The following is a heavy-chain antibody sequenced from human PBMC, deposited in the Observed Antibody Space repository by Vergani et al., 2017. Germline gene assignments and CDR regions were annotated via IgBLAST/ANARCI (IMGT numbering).Heavy chain of an antibody. D-gene: IGHD2-2*01. CDR1: GFTFNSYA. J-gene: IGHJ3*01. CDR2: INNNGGST. V-gene: IGHV3-23*01. CDR3: AKVCGSTSCPYGGGAFDV. Sequence: QLLESGGGLIQPGGSLSLSCAASGFTFNSYAMSWVRQAPGKGLEWVSGINNNGGSTYYADSVKGRFTISRDNSKNTLYLQMTDLRAEDTATYYCAKVCGSTSCPYGGGAFDVWGHGTMVTVSS.